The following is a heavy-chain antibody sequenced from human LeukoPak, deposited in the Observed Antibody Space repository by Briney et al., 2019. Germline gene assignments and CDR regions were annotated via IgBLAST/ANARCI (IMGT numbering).Heavy chain of an antibody. Sequence: GGSLRLSCAGSGFTCSSYAMRWVRQAPGKGLEWGSAISGSGCSTYSPASLHARFTISSDNSNNTLSLQMNSLRAEDTAVYYCAKRITIFGVVPDYWGQGTLVTVSS. CDR3: AKRITIFGVVPDY. J-gene: IGHJ4*02. CDR2: ISGSGCST. D-gene: IGHD3-3*01. V-gene: IGHV3-23*01. CDR1: GFTCSSYA.